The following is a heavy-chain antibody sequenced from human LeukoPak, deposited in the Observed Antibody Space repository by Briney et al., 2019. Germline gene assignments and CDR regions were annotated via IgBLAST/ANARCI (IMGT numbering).Heavy chain of an antibody. CDR2: ISGSGGRT. V-gene: IGHV3-23*01. D-gene: IGHD3-22*01. CDR3: AKSYDSSGYYPGY. J-gene: IGHJ4*02. CDR1: GFAFSNYW. Sequence: GGSLRLSCAASGFAFSNYWMHWVRQAPGKGLEWVSAISGSGGRTYYADSVKGRFTISRDNSKNTLYLQMNSLRAEDTAVYYCAKSYDSSGYYPGYWGQGTLVTVSS.